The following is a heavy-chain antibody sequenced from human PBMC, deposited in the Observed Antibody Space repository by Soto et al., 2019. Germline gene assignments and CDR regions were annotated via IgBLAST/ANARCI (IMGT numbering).Heavy chain of an antibody. J-gene: IGHJ6*02. CDR2: MSYDGSNK. CDR1: GFTFSSYS. V-gene: IGHV3-30-3*01. CDR3: AREDEQNSIAARPVYYHYGMDV. D-gene: IGHD6-6*01. Sequence: QVQLVESGGGVVQPGRSLRLSCAASGFTFSSYSMHWVRQAPGKGLEWGAVMSYDGSNKYYADSVRGRFTSPRDNSKNPLYLQMNSLRAEDTALYYCAREDEQNSIAARPVYYHYGMDVWGQGTTVTVSS.